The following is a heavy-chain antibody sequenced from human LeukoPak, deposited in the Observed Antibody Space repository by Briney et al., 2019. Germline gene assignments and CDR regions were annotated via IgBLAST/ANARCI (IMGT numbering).Heavy chain of an antibody. V-gene: IGHV3-23*01. D-gene: IGHD3-22*01. CDR2: ISGSGGST. CDR1: GFTFSSYG. J-gene: IGHJ4*02. Sequence: GGTLRLSCAASGFTFSSYGMSWVRQAPGKGLEWVSAISGSGGSTYYADSVKGRFTISRDNSKNTLYLQMNSLRAEDTAVYYCAKHYYYDSSGYYALFDYWGQGTLVTVSS. CDR3: AKHYYYDSSGYYALFDY.